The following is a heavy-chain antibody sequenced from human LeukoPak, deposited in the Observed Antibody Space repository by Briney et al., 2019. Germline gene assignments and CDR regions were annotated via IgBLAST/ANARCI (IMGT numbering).Heavy chain of an antibody. D-gene: IGHD3-22*01. CDR3: ARDGGSSGYYSFDY. V-gene: IGHV1-69*04. CDR1: GGTFSSYT. Sequence: SVKVSCKASGGTFSSYTISWVRQAPGQGLEWMGRIIPILGIANYAQKSQGRVTITADKSTSTAYMELSSLRSEDTAVYYCARDGGSSGYYSFDYWGQGTLVTVSS. J-gene: IGHJ4*02. CDR2: IIPILGIA.